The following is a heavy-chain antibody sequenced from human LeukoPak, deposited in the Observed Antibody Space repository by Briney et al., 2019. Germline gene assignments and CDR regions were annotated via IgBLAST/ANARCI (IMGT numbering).Heavy chain of an antibody. D-gene: IGHD2-21*02. CDR3: ARPPKPYCGGDCYDAEYFQH. Sequence: GGSLRLSCAASGFSFSTYRMNWVRQAPGKGLEWVAVISYDGSNKYYADSVTGRFTISRDNSKNTLYLQMNSLKPEDTAVYYCARPPKPYCGGDCYDAEYFQHWGQGTLVTVSS. CDR2: ISYDGSNK. V-gene: IGHV3-30-3*01. CDR1: GFSFSTYR. J-gene: IGHJ1*01.